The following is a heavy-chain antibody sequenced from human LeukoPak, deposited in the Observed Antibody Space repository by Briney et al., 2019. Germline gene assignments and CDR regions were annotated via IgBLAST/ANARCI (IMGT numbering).Heavy chain of an antibody. V-gene: IGHV3-23*01. CDR3: ARDPSGYSSSIPGDY. Sequence: GGSLRLSCAASGFTFSSYAMSWVRQAPGKGLEWVSAISGSGGSAYYADSVKGRFTISRDNSKNTLYLQMNSLRSEDTAVYYCARDPSGYSSSIPGDYWGQGTLVTVSS. CDR1: GFTFSSYA. J-gene: IGHJ4*02. D-gene: IGHD6-19*01. CDR2: ISGSGGSA.